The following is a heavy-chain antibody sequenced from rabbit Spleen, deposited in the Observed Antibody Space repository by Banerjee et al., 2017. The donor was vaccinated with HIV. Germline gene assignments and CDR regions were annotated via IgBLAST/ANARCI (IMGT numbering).Heavy chain of an antibody. D-gene: IGHD5-1*01. Sequence: QEQLEESGGDLVKPGASLTLTCTASGFSFSSSYHMCWVRQAPGKGLECIACIYGDSSGSTWYASWAKGRFTISKTSSTTVTLQMPSLTAADTATYFCARNVDSGSYPHYFGLWGPGTLVTVS. CDR1: GFSFSSSYH. V-gene: IGHV1S45*01. J-gene: IGHJ4*01. CDR2: IYGDSSGST. CDR3: ARNVDSGSYPHYFGL.